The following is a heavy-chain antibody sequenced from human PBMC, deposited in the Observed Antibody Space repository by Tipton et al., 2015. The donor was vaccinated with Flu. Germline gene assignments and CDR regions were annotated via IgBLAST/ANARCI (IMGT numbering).Heavy chain of an antibody. Sequence: LSLTCAASGFTFSTYWMSWVRQAPGKGLEWVASIKQDGSEKYYVDSVKGRFTISRDNPKNSLYLQMNSLRAEDTAVYYCARDRWSSSSRYGMDVWGQGTTVTVSS. J-gene: IGHJ6*02. CDR3: ARDRWSSSSRYGMDV. D-gene: IGHD6-6*01. V-gene: IGHV3-7*01. CDR1: GFTFSTYW. CDR2: IKQDGSEK.